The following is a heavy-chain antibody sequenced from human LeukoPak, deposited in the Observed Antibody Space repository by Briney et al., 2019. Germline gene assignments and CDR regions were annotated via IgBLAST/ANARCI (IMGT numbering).Heavy chain of an antibody. J-gene: IGHJ3*02. Sequence: RTGGSLRLSCAASGFTFSSYSMNWARQAPGKGLEWVSSISSSSSYIYYADSVKGRFTIPRDNAKNSLYLQMNSLRAEDTAVYYCARGTYDRPPYAFDIWGQGTMVTVSS. CDR2: ISSSSSYI. CDR3: ARGTYDRPPYAFDI. D-gene: IGHD3-22*01. CDR1: GFTFSSYS. V-gene: IGHV3-21*01.